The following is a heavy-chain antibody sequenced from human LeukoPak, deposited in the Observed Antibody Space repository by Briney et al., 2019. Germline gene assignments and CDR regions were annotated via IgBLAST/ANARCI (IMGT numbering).Heavy chain of an antibody. J-gene: IGHJ4*02. CDR1: GFTFSSYS. Sequence: GGSLRLSCAASGFTFSSYSMNWVRQAPGKGLEWVSSISSSSSYIYYADSVKGRFTISRDNAKNSLYLQMNSLRAEDTAVYYCARDIIVATAQDHWGQGTLVTVSS. V-gene: IGHV3-21*01. CDR2: ISSSSSYI. CDR3: ARDIIVATAQDH. D-gene: IGHD5-12*01.